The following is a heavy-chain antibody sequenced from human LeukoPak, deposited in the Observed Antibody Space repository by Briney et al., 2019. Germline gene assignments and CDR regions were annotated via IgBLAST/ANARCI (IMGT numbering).Heavy chain of an antibody. D-gene: IGHD1-7*01. CDR1: GFTFTNYW. J-gene: IGHJ6*02. Sequence: SGGSLRLSCAASGFTFTNYWMSWVRQAPGKGLEWVANIKEDGSTKYYVDSVKGRFTISRANAKNSVYLQISSLRVEDTAVYYCARDPGNYDAWGQGTTVTVSS. V-gene: IGHV3-7*01. CDR3: ARDPGNYDA. CDR2: IKEDGSTK.